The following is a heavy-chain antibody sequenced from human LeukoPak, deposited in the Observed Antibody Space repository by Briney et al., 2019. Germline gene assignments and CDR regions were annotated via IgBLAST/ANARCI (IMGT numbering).Heavy chain of an antibody. V-gene: IGHV3-33*01. Sequence: GGSLRLSCAASGFTFSSYGMHWVRHVPGKGLEWVAVIWYDGSNKYYADSVKGRFTISRDNSKNTLYLQMNSLRAEDTAVYYCARDKYSIGWFYFDYWGQGTLVTVSS. CDR3: ARDKYSIGWFYFDY. D-gene: IGHD6-19*01. CDR2: IWYDGSNK. J-gene: IGHJ4*02. CDR1: GFTFSSYG.